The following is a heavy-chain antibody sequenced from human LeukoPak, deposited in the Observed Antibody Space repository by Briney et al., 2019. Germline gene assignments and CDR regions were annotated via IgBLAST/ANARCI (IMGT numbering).Heavy chain of an antibody. V-gene: IGHV4-59*08. CDR1: GGSISSYY. CDR2: IYYSGST. D-gene: IGHD5-24*01. CDR3: ARETGPATRVLDY. J-gene: IGHJ4*02. Sequence: SETLSLTCTVSGGSISSYYWSWIRQPPGKGLGWIGYIYYSGSTNYNPSLKSRVTISVDTSKNQFSLKLSSVTAADTAVYYCARETGPATRVLDYWGQGTLVTVSS.